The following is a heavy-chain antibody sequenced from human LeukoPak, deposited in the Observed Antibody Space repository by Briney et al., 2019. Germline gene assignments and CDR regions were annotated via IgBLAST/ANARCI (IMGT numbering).Heavy chain of an antibody. CDR1: GGSISSYY. CDR2: IYTSGNT. V-gene: IGHV4-4*07. J-gene: IGHJ4*02. D-gene: IGHD6-19*01. Sequence: SETLSLTCTVSGGSISSYYWSWVRQPAGKGLEWLGRIYTSGNTNYNPSLKSRVTISVDTSKNQFSLKLSSVTAADTAVYYCARLGGWYGDFDYWGQGTLVTVSS. CDR3: ARLGGWYGDFDY.